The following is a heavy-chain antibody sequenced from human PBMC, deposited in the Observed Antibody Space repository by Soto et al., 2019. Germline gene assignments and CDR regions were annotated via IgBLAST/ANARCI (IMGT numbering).Heavy chain of an antibody. CDR1: GFTFSSYA. D-gene: IGHD2-15*01. Sequence: EVQLLESGGGLVQPGGSLRLSCAASGFTFSSYAMSLVRQAPGKGLEWVSAISGSGGSTYYADSVKGRFTISRDNSKNTLYLQMNSLRAEDTAVYYCAKANYSVVVVAAYFDYWGQGTLVTVSS. CDR2: ISGSGGST. CDR3: AKANYSVVVVAAYFDY. V-gene: IGHV3-23*01. J-gene: IGHJ4*02.